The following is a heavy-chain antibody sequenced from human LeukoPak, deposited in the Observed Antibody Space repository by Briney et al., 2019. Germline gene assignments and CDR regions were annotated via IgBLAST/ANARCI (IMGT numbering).Heavy chain of an antibody. CDR1: GGSFSGYY. Sequence: SETLSLTCAVYGGSFSGYYWSWIRQPPGKGLEWIGEINHSGSTNYNPSLKSRVTISVDTSKNQFSLKLSSVTAADTAVYYCARGGQNPPFDYWGQGTLVTVSS. CDR2: INHSGST. CDR3: ARGGQNPPFDY. V-gene: IGHV4-34*01. J-gene: IGHJ4*02.